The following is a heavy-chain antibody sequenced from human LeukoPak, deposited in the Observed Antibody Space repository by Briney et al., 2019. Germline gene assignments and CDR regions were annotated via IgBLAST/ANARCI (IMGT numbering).Heavy chain of an antibody. Sequence: ASVKVSCKASGYTFTSYGISWVRQAPGQGLEWMEWISAYNGNTNYAQKLQGRVTMTTDTSTSTAYMELRSLRSDDTAVYYCARDHPRITGTTPDYWGQGTLSPSPQ. D-gene: IGHD1-20*01. J-gene: IGHJ4*02. CDR3: ARDHPRITGTTPDY. V-gene: IGHV1-18*01. CDR1: GYTFTSYG. CDR2: ISAYNGNT.